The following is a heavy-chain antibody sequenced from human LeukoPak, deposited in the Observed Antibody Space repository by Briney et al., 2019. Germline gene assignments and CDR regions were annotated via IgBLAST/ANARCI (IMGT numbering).Heavy chain of an antibody. V-gene: IGHV4-4*07. CDR1: GASISDFH. CDR2: IYATMDT. D-gene: IGHD3-9*01. J-gene: IGHJ1*01. CDR3: ARDISTEFDF. Sequence: SETLSLSSAVSGASISDFHWGWIRQPAGKGLEWRGRIYATMDTNYNASLESRVSISLDKSKNQISLTLSGLTAADTALYFCARDISTEFDFGGPGIFVTVPS.